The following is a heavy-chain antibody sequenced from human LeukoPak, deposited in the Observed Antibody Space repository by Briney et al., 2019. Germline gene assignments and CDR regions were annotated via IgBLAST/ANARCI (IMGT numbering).Heavy chain of an antibody. CDR3: ARGDTASFMTRYYFDY. Sequence: SVKVSCKASGGTFSSYAISWVRQAPGQGLEWMGGIIPIFGTANYAQKFQGRVTITADESTSTAYMELSSLRSEDTAVYYCARGDTASFMTRYYFDYWGQGTLVTVSS. CDR2: IIPIFGTA. J-gene: IGHJ4*02. V-gene: IGHV1-69*13. CDR1: GGTFSSYA. D-gene: IGHD5-18*01.